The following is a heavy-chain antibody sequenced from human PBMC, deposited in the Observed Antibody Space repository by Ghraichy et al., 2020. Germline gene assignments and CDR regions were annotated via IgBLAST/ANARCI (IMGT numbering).Heavy chain of an antibody. CDR2: IYYSGST. V-gene: IGHV4-59*01. Sequence: SETLSLTCTVSGGSISSYYWSWIRQPPGKGLEWIGYIYYSGSTNYNPSLKSRVTISVDTSKNQFSLKLSSVTAADTAVYYCARDPWGSPRYGMDVWGQGTTVTVSS. D-gene: IGHD7-27*01. J-gene: IGHJ6*02. CDR3: ARDPWGSPRYGMDV. CDR1: GGSISSYY.